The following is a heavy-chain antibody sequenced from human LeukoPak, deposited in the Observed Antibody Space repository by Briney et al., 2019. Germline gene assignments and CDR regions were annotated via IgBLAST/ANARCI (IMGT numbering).Heavy chain of an antibody. J-gene: IGHJ5*02. D-gene: IGHD3-10*01. CDR3: ARRPGSYQTYNWFDP. V-gene: IGHV3-21*01. Sequence: PGGSLRLSCAASGFTFSSYSMNWVRQAPGKGLEWVSSISSSSSYIYYADSVKGRFTISRHNAKNTLYLQMNSLRAEDTAVYYCARRPGSYQTYNWFDPWGQGTLVTVSS. CDR1: GFTFSSYS. CDR2: ISSSSSYI.